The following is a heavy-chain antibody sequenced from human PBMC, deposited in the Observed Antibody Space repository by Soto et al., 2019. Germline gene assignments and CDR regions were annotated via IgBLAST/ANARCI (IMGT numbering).Heavy chain of an antibody. J-gene: IGHJ6*02. CDR2: IYYSGST. CDR3: ARDIVVVPAATYGMDV. Sequence: SETLSLTCTVSGGSISSGDYYWSWIRQPPGKGLEWIGYIYYSGSTYYNPSLKSRVTISVDTSKNQFSLKLSSVTAADTAVYYCARDIVVVPAATYGMDVWGQGTTVTVSS. CDR1: GGSISSGDYY. D-gene: IGHD2-2*01. V-gene: IGHV4-30-4*01.